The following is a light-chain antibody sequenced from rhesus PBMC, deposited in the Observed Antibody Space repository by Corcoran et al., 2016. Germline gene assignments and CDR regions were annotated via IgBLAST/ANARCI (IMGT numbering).Light chain of an antibody. V-gene: IGKV3-35*01. CDR1: QSVSSS. CDR3: QQYSTWPLT. CDR2: DAS. Sequence: EIVLTQSPATLSLSPGERATLSCRASQSVSSSLAWYQQKPGQAPRLLIYDASSRATGIPDRFSGSGSWTDFTLTISSLEPEDVGGYYCQQYSTWPLTFGGGTKVELK. J-gene: IGKJ4*01.